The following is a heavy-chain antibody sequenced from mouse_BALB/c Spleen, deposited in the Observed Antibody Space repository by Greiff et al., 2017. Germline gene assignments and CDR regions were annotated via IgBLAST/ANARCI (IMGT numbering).Heavy chain of an antibody. J-gene: IGHJ3*01. V-gene: IGHV14-1*02. CDR1: GFNIKDYY. D-gene: IGHD2-3*01. Sequence: VQLKESGAELVRPGALVKLSCKASGFNIKDYYMHWVKQRPEQGLEWIGCIDPENGNTIYDPKFQGKASITADTSSNTAYLQLSSLTSEDTAVYYCARVDGYSLLAYWGQGTLVTVSA. CDR3: ARVDGYSLLAY. CDR2: IDPENGNT.